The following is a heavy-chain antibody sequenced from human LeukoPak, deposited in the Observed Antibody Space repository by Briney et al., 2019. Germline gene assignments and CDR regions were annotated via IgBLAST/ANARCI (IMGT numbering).Heavy chain of an antibody. J-gene: IGHJ6*03. CDR3: ARDRGLTYYYDSSGYRPMDV. V-gene: IGHV3-23*01. Sequence: GGSLRLSCAASGFTFSSYAMSWVRQAPGKGLEWVSAISGSGGSTYYADSVKGRFTISRDNAANSLYLQMNSLRAEDTAVYHCARDRGLTYYYDSSGYRPMDVWGKGTTVTVSS. CDR1: GFTFSSYA. CDR2: ISGSGGST. D-gene: IGHD3-22*01.